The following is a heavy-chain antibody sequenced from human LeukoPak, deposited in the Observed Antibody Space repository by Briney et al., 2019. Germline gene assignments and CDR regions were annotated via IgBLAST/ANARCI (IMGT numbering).Heavy chain of an antibody. D-gene: IGHD3-3*01. J-gene: IGHJ5*02. V-gene: IGHV1-69*04. CDR1: GGTFSSYA. Sequence: ASVKVSCKASGGTFSSYAISWVRQAPGQGLEWMGRIIPILGIANYAQKFQGRVTITADKSTSTAYMELSSLRSEGTAVYYCARDRFPGPENWFDPWGQGTLVTVSS. CDR2: IIPILGIA. CDR3: ARDRFPGPENWFDP.